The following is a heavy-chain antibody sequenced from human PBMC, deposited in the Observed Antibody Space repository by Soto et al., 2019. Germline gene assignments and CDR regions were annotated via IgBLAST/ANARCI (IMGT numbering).Heavy chain of an antibody. CDR1: GFTFSSYG. CDR2: IWYDGSNK. J-gene: IGHJ6*02. CDR3: AREVGGYCSGGSCYSNYYYYYGMDV. D-gene: IGHD2-15*01. V-gene: IGHV3-33*01. Sequence: GGSLRLSCAASGFTFSSYGMHWVRQAPGKGLEWVAVIWYDGSNKYYADSVKGRFTISRDNSKNTLYLQMNSLRAEDTAVYYCAREVGGYCSGGSCYSNYYYYYGMDVWGQGTTVTVSS.